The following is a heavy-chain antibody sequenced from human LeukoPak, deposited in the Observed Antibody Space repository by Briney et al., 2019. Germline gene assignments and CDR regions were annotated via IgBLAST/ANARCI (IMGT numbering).Heavy chain of an antibody. V-gene: IGHV3-48*03. J-gene: IGHJ4*02. CDR2: ISSSGSTI. Sequence: GGSLRLSXAASGFAFSSYEMNWVRQAPGKGLEWVSYISSSGSTIYYADSVKGRFTISRDNAKNSLYLQMNSLRAEDTAVYYCARLGYGSSWGYFDYWGQGTLVTVSS. CDR1: GFAFSSYE. D-gene: IGHD6-13*01. CDR3: ARLGYGSSWGYFDY.